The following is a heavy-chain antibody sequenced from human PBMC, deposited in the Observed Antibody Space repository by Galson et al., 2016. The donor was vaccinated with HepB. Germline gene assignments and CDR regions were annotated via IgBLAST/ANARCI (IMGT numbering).Heavy chain of an antibody. V-gene: IGHV4-39*07. CDR3: ARVWIMSSWFEAEYFQD. CDR2: IYYSGST. CDR1: GDSISSRSYY. D-gene: IGHD6-13*01. Sequence: SETLSLTCNVSGDSISSRSYYWGWIRQPPGKGLEWIGTIYYSGSTYYNPSLKSRVTISVDTSKSQFSLKLRSVTAADTAVYFCARVWIMSSWFEAEYFQDWGQGTLVTVSS. J-gene: IGHJ1*01.